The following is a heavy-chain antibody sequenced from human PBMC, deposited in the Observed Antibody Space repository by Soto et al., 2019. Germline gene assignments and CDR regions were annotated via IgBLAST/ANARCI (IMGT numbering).Heavy chain of an antibody. D-gene: IGHD5-18*01. CDR1: GGSFSGYY. V-gene: IGHV4-34*01. J-gene: IGHJ5*02. CDR2: INHSGST. Sequence: PSETLSLTCAVYGGSFSGYYWSWIRQPPGKGLEWIGEINHSGSTNYNPSLKSRVTISVDTSKNQFSLKLSSVTAADTAMYYCARRGYSYRIWSDPWGQGTLVTVSS. CDR3: ARRGYSYRIWSDP.